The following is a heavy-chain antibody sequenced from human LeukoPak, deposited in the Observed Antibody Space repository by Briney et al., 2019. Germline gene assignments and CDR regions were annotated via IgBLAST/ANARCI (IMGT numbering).Heavy chain of an antibody. CDR3: AITYYDFWNY. Sequence: PGGSLRLSCAASGFTFSSYSMNWVRQAPGKGLEWVSYINSSSSTIYYADSVKGRFTIPRDNAKNSLYLQMNSLRAEDTAVYYCAITYYDFWNYWGQGTLVTVSS. D-gene: IGHD3-3*01. CDR2: INSSSSTI. J-gene: IGHJ4*02. V-gene: IGHV3-48*01. CDR1: GFTFSSYS.